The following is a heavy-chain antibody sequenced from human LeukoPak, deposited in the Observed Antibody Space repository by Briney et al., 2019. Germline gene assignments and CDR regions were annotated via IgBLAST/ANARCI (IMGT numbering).Heavy chain of an antibody. D-gene: IGHD4-17*01. CDR3: ARVAYGDYADY. Sequence: PSETLSLTCTVPGGSISSYYWSWIRQPPGKGLEWIGYIYYSGSTNYNPSLKSRVTISVDTSKNQFSLKLSSVTAADTAVYYCARVAYGDYADYWGQGTLVTVSS. CDR1: GGSISSYY. V-gene: IGHV4-59*01. J-gene: IGHJ4*02. CDR2: IYYSGST.